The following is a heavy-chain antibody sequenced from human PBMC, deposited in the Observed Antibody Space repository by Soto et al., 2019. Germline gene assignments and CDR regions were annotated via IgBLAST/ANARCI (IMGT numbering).Heavy chain of an antibody. CDR1: GGSISSGGYY. CDR2: IYYSGST. CDR3: ASAPVCGGDCYSDWFDP. D-gene: IGHD2-21*02. J-gene: IGHJ5*02. V-gene: IGHV4-31*03. Sequence: SETLSLTCTVSGGSISSGGYYWSWIRQHPGKGLEWIGYIYYSGSTYYNPSLKSRVTISVDTSKNQFSLKLSSVTAADTAVYYCASAPVCGGDCYSDWFDPWGQGTLVTVSS.